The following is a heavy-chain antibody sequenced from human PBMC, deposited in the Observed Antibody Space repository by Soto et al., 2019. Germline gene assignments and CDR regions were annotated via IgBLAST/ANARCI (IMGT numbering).Heavy chain of an antibody. CDR1: GGSFSGYY. CDR2: INHNGDT. V-gene: IGHV4-34*01. Sequence: QVQLQQWGAGLLKPSETLSHTCTVYGGSFSGYYWSWIRQPPGKGLEWIGDINHNGDTNYNPSLKSRVPISVDTSKNQFFLKLNSVTAADTAVYYCARRLDDWGQGILVTVSS. J-gene: IGHJ4*02. CDR3: ARRLDD.